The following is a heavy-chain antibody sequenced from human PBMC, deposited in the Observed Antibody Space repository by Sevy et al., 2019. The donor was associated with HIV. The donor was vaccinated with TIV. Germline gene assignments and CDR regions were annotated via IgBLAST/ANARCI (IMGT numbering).Heavy chain of an antibody. CDR3: AKELPGYQYDSSGNLDT. J-gene: IGHJ5*02. CDR1: GFTFNSYT. V-gene: IGHV3-23*01. D-gene: IGHD6-19*01. CDR2: ISGSGISI. Sequence: GGSLRLSCAASGFTFNSYTMNWVRQSPGKGLEWVSGISGSGISIYYAGSVKGRFTISRDNSKNTLILQMNSLRAEDTAIYYCAKELPGYQYDSSGNLDTWGQGRLVTVSS.